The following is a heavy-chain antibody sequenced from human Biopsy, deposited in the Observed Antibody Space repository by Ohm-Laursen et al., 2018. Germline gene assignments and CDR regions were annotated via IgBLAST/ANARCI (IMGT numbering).Heavy chain of an antibody. J-gene: IGHJ5*02. CDR2: INAKTGDT. D-gene: IGHD3-22*01. CDR3: TRGGYYYDSLAYYYWFDP. Sequence: SAKASCTASGYTFTGYPVQWVRQAPRQGLEWMEWINAKTGDTNYAQKFQGRVTMTRDTSISTAYVDLSSLRSDDTAVYYCTRGGYYYDSLAYYYWFDPWGQGTLVTVSS. CDR1: GYTFTGYP. V-gene: IGHV1-2*02.